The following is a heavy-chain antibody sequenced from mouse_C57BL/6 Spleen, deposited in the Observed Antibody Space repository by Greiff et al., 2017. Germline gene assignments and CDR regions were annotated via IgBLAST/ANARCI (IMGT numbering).Heavy chain of an antibody. J-gene: IGHJ2*01. D-gene: IGHD3-3*01. CDR3: ARGGDVGDYFDY. CDR1: GYTFTSYW. Sequence: QVQLQQPGAELVRPGSSVKLSCKASGYTFTSYWMDWVKQRPGQGLEWIGNIYPSDSETHYNQKFKDKATLTVDKSSSTAYMQLSSLTSEDSAVYYCARGGDVGDYFDYWGQGTTLTVSS. V-gene: IGHV1-61*01. CDR2: IYPSDSET.